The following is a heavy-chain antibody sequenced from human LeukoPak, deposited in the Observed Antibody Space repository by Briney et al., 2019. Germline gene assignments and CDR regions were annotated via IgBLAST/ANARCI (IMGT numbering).Heavy chain of an antibody. J-gene: IGHJ4*02. CDR3: VRDAAAGPVNGY. CDR1: GFTFSSYS. CDR2: ISAGSNYI. Sequence: PGGSLRLSCVASGFTFSSYSMNWLRQAAGKGLEWVSSISAGSNYIYYADSMKGRFTISRDNAKNPLYLQMNNLRVEDTAVYYCVRDAAAGPVNGYWGQGTLVTVSS. V-gene: IGHV3-21*01. D-gene: IGHD6-13*01.